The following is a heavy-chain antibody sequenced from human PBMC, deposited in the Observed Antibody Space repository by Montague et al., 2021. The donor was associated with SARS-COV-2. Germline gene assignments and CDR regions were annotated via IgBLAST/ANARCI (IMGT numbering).Heavy chain of an antibody. J-gene: IGHJ4*02. V-gene: IGHV4-34*01. D-gene: IGHD1-1*01. Sequence: SETLSLTCAVYGGSFSDYHWTWIRQSPGAGLEWIWQINHGGSTKYNPSLKSRVTISIDTSTKQFSLTLTSVTAADTAVYYCARGAPGYWGQGTLVTVSS. CDR3: ARGAPGY. CDR2: INHGGST. CDR1: GGSFSDYH.